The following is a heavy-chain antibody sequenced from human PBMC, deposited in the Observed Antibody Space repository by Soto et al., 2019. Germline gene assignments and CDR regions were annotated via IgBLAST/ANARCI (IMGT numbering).Heavy chain of an antibody. Sequence: ITLKESGPTLVKPTQTLTLTCTFSGFSFSTSAVGMGWIRQPPGKVLEWLALIYWDDDKRYSTSLKSRLTITKDTAKNQGVLTMTSLDPVDTATYYCTRGGWTTYYSPFFDSWGQGTLVT. D-gene: IGHD3-10*01. CDR1: GFSFSTSAVG. J-gene: IGHJ4*02. V-gene: IGHV2-5*02. CDR3: TRGGWTTYYSPFFDS. CDR2: IYWDDDK.